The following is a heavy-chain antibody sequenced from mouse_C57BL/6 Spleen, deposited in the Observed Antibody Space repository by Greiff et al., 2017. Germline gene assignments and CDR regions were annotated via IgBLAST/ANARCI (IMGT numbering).Heavy chain of an antibody. D-gene: IGHD2-3*01. Sequence: QVQLKQPGAELVRPGSSVKLSCKASGYTFTSYWMHWVKQRPIQGLEWIGNIDPSDSETHYNQKFKDKATLTVDKSSSTAYMQLSSLTSEDSAVYYCARDDGYQYYCDYWGQGTTRTVSS. CDR2: IDPSDSET. CDR1: GYTFTSYW. V-gene: IGHV1-52*01. J-gene: IGHJ2*01. CDR3: ARDDGYQYYCDY.